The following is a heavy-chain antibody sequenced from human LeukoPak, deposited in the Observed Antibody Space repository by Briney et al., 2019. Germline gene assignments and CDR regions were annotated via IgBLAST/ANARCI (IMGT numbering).Heavy chain of an antibody. J-gene: IGHJ4*02. CDR3: ARLPQWGGTYHFDY. CDR1: GYSFTSHW. D-gene: IGHD1-26*01. V-gene: IGHV5-51*01. CDR2: IYPGDSDA. Sequence: GESLEISCKGSGYSFTSHWIGWVRQMPGKGLEWMGIIYPGDSDARYSPSFQGQVTISADKSINTAYLQWSSLKASDTAMYYCARLPQWGGTYHFDYWGQGTLVTVSS.